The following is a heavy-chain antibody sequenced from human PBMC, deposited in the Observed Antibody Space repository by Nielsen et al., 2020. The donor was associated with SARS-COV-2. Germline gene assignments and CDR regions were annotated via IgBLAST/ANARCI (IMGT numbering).Heavy chain of an antibody. J-gene: IGHJ6*02. CDR3: ARALNRYCSSTSCYAAVPHYYYGMDV. Sequence: WIRQLPGKGLVWVSRINSDGSSTSYADSVKGRFTISRDNAKNTLYLQMNSLRAEDTAVYYCARALNRYCSSTSCYAAVPHYYYGMDVWGQGTTVTVSS. V-gene: IGHV3-74*01. CDR2: INSDGSST. D-gene: IGHD2-2*01.